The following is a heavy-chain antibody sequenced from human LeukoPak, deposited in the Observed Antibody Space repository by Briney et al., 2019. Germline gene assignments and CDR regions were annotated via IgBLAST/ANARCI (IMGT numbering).Heavy chain of an antibody. Sequence: SETLSLTCTVSGGSISSYYWSWIRQPAGKGLEWIGRIYTSGSTNYNPSLKSRVTMSVDTSKNQFSLKLSSVTAADTAVYYCARARVNYDFWSGFEPATYWFDPWGQGTLVTVSS. V-gene: IGHV4-4*07. CDR1: GGSISSYY. CDR2: IYTSGST. CDR3: ARARVNYDFWSGFEPATYWFDP. D-gene: IGHD3-3*01. J-gene: IGHJ5*02.